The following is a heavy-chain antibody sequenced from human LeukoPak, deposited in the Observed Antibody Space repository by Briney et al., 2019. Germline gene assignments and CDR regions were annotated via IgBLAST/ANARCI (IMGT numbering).Heavy chain of an antibody. V-gene: IGHV1-24*01. Sequence: ASVKVSCKVSGYTLTDLSMHWVRQAPGKGLEWMGGFDPEDGETIYAQKFQGRVTMTEDTSTDTAYMELSSLRSETTAVYYCATSGYSSGWYDRHWGQGTLVTVSS. CDR1: GYTLTDLS. CDR2: FDPEDGET. J-gene: IGHJ4*02. D-gene: IGHD6-19*01. CDR3: ATSGYSSGWYDRH.